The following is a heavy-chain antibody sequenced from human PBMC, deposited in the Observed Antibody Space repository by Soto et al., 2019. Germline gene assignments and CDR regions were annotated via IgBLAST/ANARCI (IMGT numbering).Heavy chain of an antibody. D-gene: IGHD4-17*01. CDR1: GGSISSGDYY. V-gene: IGHV4-30-4*01. J-gene: IGHJ6*02. CDR3: ARELRRLYYGMDV. CDR2: IYYSGST. Sequence: PSETLSLTCTVSGGSISSGDYYWSWIRQPPGKGLEWIGYIYYSGSTYYNPSLKSRVTISVDTSKNQFSLKLSSMTAADTAVYYCARELRRLYYGMDVWGQGTTVTVSS.